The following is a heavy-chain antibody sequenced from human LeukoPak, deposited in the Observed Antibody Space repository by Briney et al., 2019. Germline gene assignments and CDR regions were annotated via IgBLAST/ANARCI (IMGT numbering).Heavy chain of an antibody. CDR1: GFTFSSYA. D-gene: IGHD4-17*01. J-gene: IGHJ4*02. Sequence: GGSLRLSCAASGFTFSSYAMHWVRQAPGKGLESVSAISSNGDSTSYANSVKVRFTISRDNSKNTLYLQMGSLRTEDMAVYYCARATNYGDFDYWGQGALVTVSS. V-gene: IGHV3-64*01. CDR2: ISSNGDST. CDR3: ARATNYGDFDY.